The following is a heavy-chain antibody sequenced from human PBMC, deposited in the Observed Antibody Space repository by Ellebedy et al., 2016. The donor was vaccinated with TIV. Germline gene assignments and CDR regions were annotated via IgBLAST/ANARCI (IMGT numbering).Heavy chain of an antibody. D-gene: IGHD3-9*01. CDR2: IYPGDSDT. V-gene: IGHV5-51*01. J-gene: IGHJ4*02. CDR1: GYSFTGYW. Sequence: GESLKISCKGSGYSFTGYWIGWVRQMPGKGLEWMGIIYPGDSDTRYSPSFQGHVTISADKSISTAYLQWSSLKASDTAMYYCARQNDILTGYYNGAWDYWGQGTLVTVSS. CDR3: ARQNDILTGYYNGAWDY.